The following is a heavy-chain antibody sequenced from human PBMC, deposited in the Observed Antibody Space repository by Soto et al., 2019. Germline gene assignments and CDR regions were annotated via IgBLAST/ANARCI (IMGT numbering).Heavy chain of an antibody. J-gene: IGHJ4*02. CDR2: ISYDGSNK. V-gene: IGHV3-30-3*01. Sequence: QVQLVESGGGVVQPGRSLRLSCVASGFTFSSYAMHWVRQAPGKGLEWVAVISYDGSNKYYADSVKGRFTISRDNSKNTLYLQMNSLRAEDTAVYYCARAPRHCTNCVCYYLDYWGQGTLVTVSS. CDR3: ARAPRHCTNCVCYYLDY. D-gene: IGHD2-8*01. CDR1: GFTFSSYA.